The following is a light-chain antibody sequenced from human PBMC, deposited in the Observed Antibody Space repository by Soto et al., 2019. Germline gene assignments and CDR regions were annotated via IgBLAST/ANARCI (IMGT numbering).Light chain of an antibody. V-gene: IGKV3-20*01. CDR1: QSVSGRN. J-gene: IGKJ1*01. CDR2: VAS. CDR3: QQYDRSRWT. Sequence: EVVLTQSPGTLTLSPGETATLSCRASQSVSGRNLAWYQQKPGQAPRLLIYVASTRAPGIPDRFSGSGSGTDFTLTISRLEPEDFAVYYCQQYDRSRWTFGQGTKVDIK.